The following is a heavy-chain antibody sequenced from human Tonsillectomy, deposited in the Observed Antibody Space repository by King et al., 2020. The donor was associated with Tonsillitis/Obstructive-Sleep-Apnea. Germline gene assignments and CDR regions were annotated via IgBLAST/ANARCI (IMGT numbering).Heavy chain of an antibody. D-gene: IGHD2-8*01. CDR3: PTVPEYCSNAICYMKWFDP. V-gene: IGHV1-24*01. J-gene: IGHJ5*02. Sequence: QCQLVQSGAEVKKPGASVKVSCKVSGYTLSELSMHWVRQAPGKGLEWMGGFDSEDGETIYAQKFQGRVTMTEDTSTDTAYMELSSLRSDDTAVYYCPTVPEYCSNAICYMKWFDPWGQGTLVTVSS. CDR1: GYTLSELS. CDR2: FDSEDGET.